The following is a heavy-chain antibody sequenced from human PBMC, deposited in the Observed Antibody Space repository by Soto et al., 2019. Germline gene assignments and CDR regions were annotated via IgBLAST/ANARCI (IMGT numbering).Heavy chain of an antibody. D-gene: IGHD3-22*01. Sequence: GGSLRLSCAASGFTFSTYTMTWVRQAPGKGLEWVSSVGGSGDGTYYADSVKGRFTISRDNSKNTLYLQMNSLRAEDTAVYYCAKDPWSDYYDSSGYHYGYFDYWGQGTLVTVSS. CDR2: VGGSGDGT. J-gene: IGHJ4*02. CDR1: GFTFSTYT. V-gene: IGHV3-23*01. CDR3: AKDPWSDYYDSSGYHYGYFDY.